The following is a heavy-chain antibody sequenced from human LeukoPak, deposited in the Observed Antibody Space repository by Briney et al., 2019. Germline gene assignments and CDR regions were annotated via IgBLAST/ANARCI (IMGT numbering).Heavy chain of an antibody. CDR3: ATGWFGESNP. CDR1: GDTFNTFG. CDR2: FDPEDGET. Sequence: ASVKVSCKASGDTFNTFGISWVRQAPGQGLEWMGGFDPEDGETIYAQKFQGRVTMTEDTSTDTAYMELSSLRSEDTAVYYCATGWFGESNPWGQGTLVTVSS. V-gene: IGHV1-24*01. D-gene: IGHD3-10*01. J-gene: IGHJ5*02.